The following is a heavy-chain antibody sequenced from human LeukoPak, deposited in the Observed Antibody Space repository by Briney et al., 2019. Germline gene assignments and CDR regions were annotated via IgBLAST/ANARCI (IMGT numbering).Heavy chain of an antibody. CDR1: GYTLTELS. D-gene: IGHD3-10*01. CDR3: AIPFSPRDYYGSRSYFWFDP. Sequence: ASVKVSCKVSGYTLTELSMHWVRQAPGKGLEWMGGFDPEDGETIYAQKFQGRVTMTEDTSTDTAYMELSSLRSEDTAVYYCAIPFSPRDYYGSRSYFWFDPWGQGTLVTVSS. J-gene: IGHJ5*02. V-gene: IGHV1-24*01. CDR2: FDPEDGET.